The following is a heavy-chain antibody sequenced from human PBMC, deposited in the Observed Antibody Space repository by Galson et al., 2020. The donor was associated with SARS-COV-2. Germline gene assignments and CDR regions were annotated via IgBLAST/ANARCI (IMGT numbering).Heavy chain of an antibody. CDR3: ARVLRRAYCTNGVCYQENAFDI. V-gene: IGHV4-59*01. J-gene: IGHJ3*02. CDR1: GGSIRSYN. CDR2: IYSSGST. Sequence: SEPLSLTCTASGGSIRSYNWSWIRQPPGKGREWIGYIYSSGSTNYNPSLKIRATISVATSKNQFSLKLSSVTAADTAVYYCARVLRRAYCTNGVCYQENAFDIWGQGTMVTVSS. D-gene: IGHD2-8*01.